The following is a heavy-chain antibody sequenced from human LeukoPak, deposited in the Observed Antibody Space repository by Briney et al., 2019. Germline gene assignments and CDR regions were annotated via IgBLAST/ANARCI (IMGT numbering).Heavy chain of an antibody. V-gene: IGHV4-59*12. CDR3: ARSPLKYYGSGTLDY. CDR1: GGSISSYY. J-gene: IGHJ4*02. D-gene: IGHD3-10*01. CDR2: IYYSGST. Sequence: SETLSLTCTVSGGSISSYYWSWIRQPPGKGLEWIGYIYYSGSTNYNPSLKSRVTISVDTSKNQFSLKLSSVTAADTAVYYCARSPLKYYGSGTLDYWGQGTLVTVSS.